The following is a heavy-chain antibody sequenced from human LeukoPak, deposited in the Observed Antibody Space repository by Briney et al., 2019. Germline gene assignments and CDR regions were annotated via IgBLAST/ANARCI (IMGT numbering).Heavy chain of an antibody. CDR1: GGSFSSYY. CDR2: IKSKTNGETT. V-gene: IGHV3-15*01. Sequence: PSGTLSLTCTVSGGSFSSYYWTWLRQPPGKGLEWIGRIKSKTNGETTDYAAPVKGRFIISRDDSKNTQYLQMNSLKTEDTAVYYCNTDSLIQNYWGQGTLVTVSS. J-gene: IGHJ4*02. CDR3: NTDSLIQNY. D-gene: IGHD5-18*01.